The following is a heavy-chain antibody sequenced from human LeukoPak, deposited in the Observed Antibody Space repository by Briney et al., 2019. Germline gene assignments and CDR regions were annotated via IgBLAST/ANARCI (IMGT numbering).Heavy chain of an antibody. CDR1: VFTFSSDG. D-gene: IGHD2-2*01. V-gene: IGHV3-33*01. CDR2: IWYDGSNK. J-gene: IGHJ3*02. CDR3: ARAEVPAAIKSGAFDI. Sequence: GRSLRLSRAPSVFTFSSDGMHWVRQAPGKGLEWVAVIWYDGSNKYYADSVKGRFTISRDNSKNTLYLQLNSLRAEDTAVYYCARAEVPAAIKSGAFDIWGQGTMVTVSS.